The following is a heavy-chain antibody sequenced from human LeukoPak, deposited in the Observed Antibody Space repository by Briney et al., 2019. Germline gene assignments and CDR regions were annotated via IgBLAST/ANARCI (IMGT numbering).Heavy chain of an antibody. Sequence: GASVKVSCKASGYTFTSYYMHWVRQGPGQGLEWMGIINPSGGSTSYAQKFQGRVTMTRDTSTNTVYMELSTLRSEETPVFYFVRGASSIAALNQFWYFDLWGRGSLVTVSS. D-gene: IGHD6-6*01. CDR1: GYTFTSYY. V-gene: IGHV1-46*01. CDR2: INPSGGST. CDR3: VRGASSIAALNQFWYFDL. J-gene: IGHJ2*01.